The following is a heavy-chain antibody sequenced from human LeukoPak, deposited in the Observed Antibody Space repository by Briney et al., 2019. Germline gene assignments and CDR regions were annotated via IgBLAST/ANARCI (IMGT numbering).Heavy chain of an antibody. CDR2: IKLDGSEK. D-gene: IGHD6-13*01. V-gene: IGHV3-7*01. CDR3: GRVIAGAIDY. CDR1: GFSFSSYW. Sequence: PGGSLRLSSAASGFSFSSYWMSWVRQAPGKGLEWVATIKLDGSEKYYVDFVKGRFTISRDNADNSMYLQMNSLRAEDTAVYYCGRVIAGAIDYWGQGTLVTVSS. J-gene: IGHJ4*02.